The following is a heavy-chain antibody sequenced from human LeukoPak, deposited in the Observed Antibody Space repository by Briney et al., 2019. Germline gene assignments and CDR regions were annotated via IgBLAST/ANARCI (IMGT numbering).Heavy chain of an antibody. CDR1: GFTFANAW. CDR3: ARDQYDTWSRRGNFDS. V-gene: IGHV3-11*05. CDR2: ISSSSSYT. J-gene: IGHJ4*02. Sequence: GGSLRLSCAASGFTFANAWMNWVRQAPGKGLEWVSYISSSSSYTNYADSVKGRFTISRDNAKNSLYLQMSSLRAEDTAVFYCARDQYDTWSRRGNFDSWGQGTLVIVSS. D-gene: IGHD3-3*01.